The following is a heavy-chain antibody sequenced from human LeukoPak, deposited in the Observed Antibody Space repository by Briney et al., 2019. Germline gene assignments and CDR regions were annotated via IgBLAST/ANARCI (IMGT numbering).Heavy chain of an antibody. CDR2: ISSTSSDI. D-gene: IGHD3-9*01. CDR1: GFTFSSYS. CDR3: ARGSGYDILTGYYYYFDY. J-gene: IGHJ4*02. V-gene: IGHV3-21*06. Sequence: PGGSLRLSCAASGFTFSSYSMNWVRQAPGKRLEWVSCISSTSSDIYYADSVKGRFTISRDNAKNLLYLQMNSLRAEDTAVYYCARGSGYDILTGYYYYFDYWGQGTLVTVSS.